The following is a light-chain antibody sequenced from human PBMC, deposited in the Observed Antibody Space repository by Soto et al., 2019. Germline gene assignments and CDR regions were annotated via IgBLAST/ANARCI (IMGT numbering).Light chain of an antibody. J-gene: IGKJ5*01. V-gene: IGKV1-9*01. CDR3: QHLNSYLT. CDR1: QGISSY. Sequence: IQLTQSPSSLSASVGDRVTITCRASQGISSYLAWYQQKPGKAPNLLIYAATSLQSGVPSRFSGSGFGTDFTLAISILQPEDFATYYCQHLNSYLTFGQGTRLEIK. CDR2: AAT.